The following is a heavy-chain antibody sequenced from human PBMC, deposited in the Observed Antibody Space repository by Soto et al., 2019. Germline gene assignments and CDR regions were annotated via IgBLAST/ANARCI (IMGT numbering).Heavy chain of an antibody. CDR1: GFTFSSYA. J-gene: IGHJ4*02. CDR2: ISGSGGST. CDR3: AKEPLVATTGGTTYFDY. Sequence: GGSLRLSCAASGFTFSSYAMSWVRQAPGKGLEWVSAISGSGGSTYYADSVKGRFTISRDNSKNTLYLQMNSLRAEDTAVYYCAKEPLVATTGGTTYFDYWGQGTLVTVSS. D-gene: IGHD5-12*01. V-gene: IGHV3-23*01.